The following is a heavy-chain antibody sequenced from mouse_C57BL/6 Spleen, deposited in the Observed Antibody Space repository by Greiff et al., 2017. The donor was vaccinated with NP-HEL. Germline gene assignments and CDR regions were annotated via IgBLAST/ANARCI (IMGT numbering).Heavy chain of an antibody. J-gene: IGHJ4*01. CDR2: IYPGDGDT. D-gene: IGHD2-4*01. Sequence: QVQLQQSGPELVKPGASVKISCKASGYAFSSSWLNWVKQRPGKGLEWIGRIYPGDGDTNYNGKFKGKATLTADKSSSTAYMQLSSLTSEDSAVYFCADYDYDGPYAMDYWGQGTSVTVSS. CDR3: ADYDYDGPYAMDY. CDR1: GYAFSSSW. V-gene: IGHV1-82*01.